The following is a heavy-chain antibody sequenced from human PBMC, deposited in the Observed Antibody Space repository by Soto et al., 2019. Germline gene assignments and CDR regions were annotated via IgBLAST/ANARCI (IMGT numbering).Heavy chain of an antibody. D-gene: IGHD2-8*01. Sequence: QVQLVQSGAEVKKPGASVKVSCKASGYTFTSYGISWVRQAPGQGLEWMGWISAYNGNTNYAQKLQGRVTMTTDTSTXXAXMXLRSLRSDDTAVYYCARDHCTNGVCYTGYWGQGTLVTVSS. CDR2: ISAYNGNT. V-gene: IGHV1-18*01. J-gene: IGHJ4*02. CDR3: ARDHCTNGVCYTGY. CDR1: GYTFTSYG.